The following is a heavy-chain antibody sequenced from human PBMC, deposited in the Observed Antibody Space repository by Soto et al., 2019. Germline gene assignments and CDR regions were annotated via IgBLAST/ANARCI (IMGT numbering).Heavy chain of an antibody. Sequence: LEILSFTCTVSGDSISSYYWSLIRQPAGKGLECIGYIYHSGSAKYKPSLKSRVSMSIDTSNIRFSLKLSSVTAADTAVYLYARGGGYSFGSRFDCWGVATLVNVSS. CDR1: GDSISSYY. CDR2: IYHSGSA. J-gene: IGHJ4*01. V-gene: IGHV4-59*03. D-gene: IGHD5-18*01. CDR3: ARGGGYSFGSRFDC.